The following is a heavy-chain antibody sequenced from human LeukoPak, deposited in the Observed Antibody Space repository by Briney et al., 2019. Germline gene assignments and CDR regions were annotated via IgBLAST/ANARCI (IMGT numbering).Heavy chain of an antibody. D-gene: IGHD6-19*01. CDR3: AREGYSSGWYDY. CDR1: GGSISSGSYY. Sequence: SETLSLTCTVSGGSISSGSYYWSWIRQPAGKGLEWIGRIYTSGSTNYNPSLKSRVTISVDTSKNQFSLKLSSVTAADTAVYYCAREGYSSGWYDYWGQGTLVTVSS. J-gene: IGHJ4*02. V-gene: IGHV4-61*02. CDR2: IYTSGST.